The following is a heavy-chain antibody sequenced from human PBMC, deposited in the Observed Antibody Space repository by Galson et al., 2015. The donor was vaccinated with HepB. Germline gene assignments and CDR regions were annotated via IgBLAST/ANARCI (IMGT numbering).Heavy chain of an antibody. J-gene: IGHJ4*02. Sequence: SVKVSCKASGGTFKTYAISWVRQAPGHGLEWMGGIFPIFGTANYAQSFQGRVTIIADASTSTVYMELSSLRSEDTAVYYCATAPLYYYDSGGRPYYFNYWGQGTLVTVSS. CDR2: IFPIFGTA. V-gene: IGHV1-69*13. CDR3: ATAPLYYYDSGGRPYYFNY. D-gene: IGHD3-22*01. CDR1: GGTFKTYA.